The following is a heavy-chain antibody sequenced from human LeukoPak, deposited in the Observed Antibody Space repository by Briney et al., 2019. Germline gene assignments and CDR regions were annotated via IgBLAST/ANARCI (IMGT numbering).Heavy chain of an antibody. V-gene: IGHV3-74*01. CDR3: AKGGATVIDY. CDR2: INSDGSST. D-gene: IGHD4-17*01. J-gene: IGHJ4*02. Sequence: GGSLRLSCAASGFTFSNYWVHWVRQAPGKGLVWVSRINSDGSSTTSADSVKGRFTISRDNAKNTLYLQMNSLRAEDTAVYYCAKGGATVIDYWGQGTLVTVSS. CDR1: GFTFSNYW.